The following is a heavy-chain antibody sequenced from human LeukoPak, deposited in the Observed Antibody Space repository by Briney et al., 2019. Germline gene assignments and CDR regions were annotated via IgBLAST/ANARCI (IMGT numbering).Heavy chain of an antibody. V-gene: IGHV3-21*01. CDR2: ISSSSSYI. D-gene: IGHD2-15*01. J-gene: IGHJ4*02. CDR3: ARDLRVEKYYFDY. CDR1: GFTFSSYS. Sequence: PGGSLRLSCAASGFTFSSYSMIGVGEAPEKTLEWCSSISSSSSYIYYADSVKGRLTISRDNAKNSLYLQMNSLRAEDTAVYSCARDLRVEKYYFDYWGQGTLVTVSS.